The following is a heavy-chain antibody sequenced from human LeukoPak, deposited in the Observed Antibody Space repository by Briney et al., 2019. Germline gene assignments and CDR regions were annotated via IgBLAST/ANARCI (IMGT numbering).Heavy chain of an antibody. V-gene: IGHV1-18*01. CDR1: GYTFPKYG. D-gene: IGHD4-23*01. Sequence: GASVKVSCKAFDDKTSGYTFPKYGLTWVRQAPGQGLEWMGWISADTGNTNYAQKFQGRVTMTTDTPTSTAYMELRSLRSDDTAVYYCARLGYGGNWHDYWGQGTLVTVSS. CDR3: ARLGYGGNWHDY. CDR2: ISADTGNT. J-gene: IGHJ4*02.